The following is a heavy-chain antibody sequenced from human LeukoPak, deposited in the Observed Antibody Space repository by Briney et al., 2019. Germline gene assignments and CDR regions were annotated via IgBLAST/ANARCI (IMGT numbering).Heavy chain of an antibody. Sequence: GGSLRLSCVASGFTFSSSWMSWVRQAPGKGLEWVANIKQDGSEKSYVESVRGRFTISRDNSKNTLYLQMNSLRAEDTAVYYCARRIAAAESWFDPWGQGTLVTVSS. V-gene: IGHV3-7*03. CDR2: IKQDGSEK. D-gene: IGHD6-13*01. CDR1: GFTFSSSW. J-gene: IGHJ5*02. CDR3: ARRIAAAESWFDP.